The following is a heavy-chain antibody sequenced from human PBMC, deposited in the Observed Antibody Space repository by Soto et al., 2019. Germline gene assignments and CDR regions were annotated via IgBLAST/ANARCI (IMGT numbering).Heavy chain of an antibody. J-gene: IGHJ1*01. D-gene: IGHD6-19*01. CDR1: GGSVSGGVYY. V-gene: IGHV4-31*03. CDR2: IYYSGST. Sequence: QVQLQESGPGLVKPSQTLSLTCTVSGGSVSGGVYYWNWIRQHPEKGLEWIGYIYYSGSTYYNPSLRSRVTISGDTSKNQFSLKLSSVTVADTAVYYCARSSVAGAGYFQHWGQGTQVIVSS. CDR3: ARSSVAGAGYFQH.